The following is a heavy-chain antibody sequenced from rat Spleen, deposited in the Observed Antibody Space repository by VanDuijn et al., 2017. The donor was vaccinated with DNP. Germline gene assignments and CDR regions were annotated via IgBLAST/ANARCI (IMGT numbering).Heavy chain of an antibody. Sequence: EVQLVESGGGLVQPGRSLKLSCAASGFTFSDYYMAWVRQAPTKGLEWVASISYEGSSTYYGDSVKGRFTISRDNAKSTLYLQMNSLRSEDTATYYCARHRVYYGLLPYYFDYWGQGVMVTVSS. CDR1: GFTFSDYY. CDR2: ISYEGSST. D-gene: IGHD1-6*01. CDR3: ARHRVYYGLLPYYFDY. V-gene: IGHV5-22*01. J-gene: IGHJ2*01.